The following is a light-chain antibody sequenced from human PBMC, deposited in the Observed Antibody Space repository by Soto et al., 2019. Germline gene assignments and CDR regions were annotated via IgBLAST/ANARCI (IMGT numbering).Light chain of an antibody. CDR1: SRDIGAYNL. CDR2: EVR. CDR3: STYTSRSTLV. V-gene: IGLV2-14*01. Sequence: QSALTQPASVSGSPGQSITISCSGTSRDIGAYNLVSWYQQPPGKAPKLLIYEVRNRPSGISYRFSGSKSGTTASLTISSLLPEDVADYYCSTYTSRSTLVFGGGTKLTVL. J-gene: IGLJ2*01.